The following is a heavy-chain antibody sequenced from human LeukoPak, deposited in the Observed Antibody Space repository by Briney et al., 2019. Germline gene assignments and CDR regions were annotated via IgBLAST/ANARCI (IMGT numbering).Heavy chain of an antibody. V-gene: IGHV3-30*02. J-gene: IGHJ4*02. CDR2: IRYDGSNE. D-gene: IGHD6-13*01. Sequence: TGGSLRLSCAASGFTFSSYGMHWVRQAPGKGLEWVSFIRYDGSNEYYADSVKGRFTISRDNSKNTLYLQMNSLRAEDTAVYYCARGYSSSSYWGQGTLVTVSS. CDR1: GFTFSSYG. CDR3: ARGYSSSSY.